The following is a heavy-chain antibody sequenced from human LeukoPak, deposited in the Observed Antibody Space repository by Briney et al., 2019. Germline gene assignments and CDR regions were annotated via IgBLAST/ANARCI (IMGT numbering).Heavy chain of an antibody. D-gene: IGHD3-16*01. CDR2: ISYDGSKK. CDR3: AKDHGYDYYIMDV. CDR1: VFTFENYG. J-gene: IGHJ6*02. V-gene: IGHV3-30*18. Sequence: GGSLRLSCAASVFTFENYGIHWVSQAPGKGLEWVFLISYDGSKKYYADSVKGRFTISRDDSKGTLYLQMNSLRAEDTAVYFCAKDHGYDYYIMDVWGQGTTVTVTS.